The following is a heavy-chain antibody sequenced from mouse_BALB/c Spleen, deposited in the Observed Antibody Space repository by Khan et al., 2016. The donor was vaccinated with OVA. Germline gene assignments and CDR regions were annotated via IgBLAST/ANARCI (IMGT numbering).Heavy chain of an antibody. Sequence: EVELVESGGGLVKPGGSLKLSCAVSGFTFSTFAMSWVRQTPEKRLEWVATISSDGDYMYYPDIVTGRFTISRDNAKNTLYLQMSSLRSEDTAMYYCARSPYGNFAYWGQGTLVTVSA. V-gene: IGHV5-9-3*01. CDR1: GFTFSTFA. CDR3: ARSPYGNFAY. J-gene: IGHJ3*01. D-gene: IGHD2-1*01. CDR2: ISSDGDYM.